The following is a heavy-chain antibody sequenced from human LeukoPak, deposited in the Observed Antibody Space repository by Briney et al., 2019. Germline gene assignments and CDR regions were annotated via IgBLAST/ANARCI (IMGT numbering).Heavy chain of an antibody. V-gene: IGHV4-38-2*02. Sequence: PSETLSLTCTVSGYSISSGYYWGWIRQPPGKGLEWIGSIYHSGSTYYNPSLKSRVTISVDTSKNQFSLKLSSVTAADTAVYYCARSRPLYYMDVWGKGTTVTISS. CDR2: IYHSGST. CDR1: GYSISSGYY. J-gene: IGHJ6*03. CDR3: ARSRPLYYMDV.